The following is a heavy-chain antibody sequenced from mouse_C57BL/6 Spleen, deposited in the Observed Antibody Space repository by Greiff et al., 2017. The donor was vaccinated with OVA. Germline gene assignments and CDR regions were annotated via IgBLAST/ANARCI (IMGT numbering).Heavy chain of an antibody. CDR2: IDPEDGET. CDR1: GFNIKDYY. J-gene: IGHJ3*01. V-gene: IGHV14-2*01. Sequence: EVQLQQSGAELVKPGASVKLSCTASGFNIKDYYMHWVKQRTEQGLEWIGRIDPEDGETKYAQKFQGKATLTADPSSNTAYLQLSSLTSEDTAVYYCASPITTVVGAYWGQGTLVTVSA. CDR3: ASPITTVVGAY. D-gene: IGHD1-1*01.